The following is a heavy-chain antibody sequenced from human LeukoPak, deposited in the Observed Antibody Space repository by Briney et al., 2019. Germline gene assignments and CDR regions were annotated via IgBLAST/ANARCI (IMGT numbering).Heavy chain of an antibody. V-gene: IGHV4-59*08. J-gene: IGHJ3*02. D-gene: IGHD5-12*01. CDR3: ARHGGETIVATILHAFDI. Sequence: PSETLSLTCTVSGASTSSSSWSWIRQPPGKGLEWIGYIHYSGSTNYNSSLKSRVTISVDTSKNQFSLKLSSVTAADTAVYYCARHGGETIVATILHAFDIWGPRDNGHRLF. CDR1: GASTSSSS. CDR2: IHYSGST.